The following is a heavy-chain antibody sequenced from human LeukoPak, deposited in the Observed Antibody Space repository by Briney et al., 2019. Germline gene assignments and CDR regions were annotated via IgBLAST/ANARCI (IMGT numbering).Heavy chain of an antibody. D-gene: IGHD2-15*01. CDR1: GYTFTSYY. Sequence: ASVKVSCKASGYTFTSYYMHWVRQAPGQGLEWMGIINPSGGSTSYAQKFQGRVTMTRDTSTSTVYMELSSLRSEDTAVYYCARGKHCSGGECYSVRTSYNWFDPWGQGTVVTVSS. CDR2: INPSGGST. V-gene: IGHV1-46*01. J-gene: IGHJ5*02. CDR3: ARGKHCSGGECYSVRTSYNWFDP.